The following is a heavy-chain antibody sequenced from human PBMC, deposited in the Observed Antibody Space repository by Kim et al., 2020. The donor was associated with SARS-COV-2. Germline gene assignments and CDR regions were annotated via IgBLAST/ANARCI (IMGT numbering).Heavy chain of an antibody. Sequence: GGSLRLSCAASGFTFSSYAMHWVRQAPGKGLEWVAVISYDGSNKYYADSVKGRFTISRDNSKNTLYLQMNSLRAEDTAVYYCARETFVYYYYMDVWGKGTTVTVSS. V-gene: IGHV3-30-3*01. J-gene: IGHJ6*03. CDR1: GFTFSSYA. CDR2: ISYDGSNK. CDR3: ARETFVYYYYMDV.